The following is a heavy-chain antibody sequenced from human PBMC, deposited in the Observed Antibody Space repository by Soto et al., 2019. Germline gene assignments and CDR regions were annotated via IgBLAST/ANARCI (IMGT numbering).Heavy chain of an antibody. CDR3: ARDGSGSYADYYGMDV. V-gene: IGHV4-30-4*01. CDR2: IYYSGST. CDR1: GGSISSGDYY. J-gene: IGHJ6*02. D-gene: IGHD3-10*01. Sequence: SETLSLTCTVSGGSISSGDYYWSWIRQPPGKGLEWIGYIYYSGSTYYTPSLKSRVTISVDTSKNQFSLKLSSVTAADTAVYYCARDGSGSYADYYGMDVWGQGTTVTVSS.